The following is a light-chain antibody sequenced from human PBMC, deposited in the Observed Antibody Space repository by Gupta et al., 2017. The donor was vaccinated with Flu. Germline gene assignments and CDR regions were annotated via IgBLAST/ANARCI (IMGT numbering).Light chain of an antibody. CDR1: QSVSSY. Sequence: DIVLTQPPATLPLSPGERATLSCRASQSVSSYLAWYQQKPGQAPRLLIYDASNRATGIPARFSGSGSGTDFTLTISSLEPEDFAFYYCQQRSNWPYSFGQGTKLEIK. CDR3: QQRSNWPYS. V-gene: IGKV3-11*01. CDR2: DAS. J-gene: IGKJ2*03.